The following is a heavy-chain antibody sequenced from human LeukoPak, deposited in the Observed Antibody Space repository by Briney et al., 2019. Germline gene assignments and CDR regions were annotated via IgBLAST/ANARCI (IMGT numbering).Heavy chain of an antibody. J-gene: IGHJ5*02. CDR1: GGSISSSSYY. CDR3: ARGSVSRYSSSNWFDP. D-gene: IGHD6-6*01. CDR2: IYHSGST. Sequence: SETLSLTCTVSGGSISSSSYYWNWIRQPPGKGLEWIGYIYHSGSTNYNPSLQSRVTISVDTSKNQFSLNLNSVTAADTAVYYCARGSVSRYSSSNWFDPWGQGTLVTVSS. V-gene: IGHV4-61*01.